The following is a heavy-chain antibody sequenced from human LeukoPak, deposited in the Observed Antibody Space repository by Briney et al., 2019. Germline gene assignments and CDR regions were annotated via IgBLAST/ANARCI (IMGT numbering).Heavy chain of an antibody. D-gene: IGHD3-10*01. V-gene: IGHV4-59*08. CDR1: GGSMSNGY. J-gene: IGHJ4*02. CDR3: ARRTRGLDY. Sequence: SETLSLTCTVSGGSMSNGYWTWIRQPPGQGLEWIGYIYYSGSTYYNPSLKSRATISLDTSKNQFSLKLSSVTAADTAVYYCARRTRGLDYWGQGTLVTVSS. CDR2: IYYSGST.